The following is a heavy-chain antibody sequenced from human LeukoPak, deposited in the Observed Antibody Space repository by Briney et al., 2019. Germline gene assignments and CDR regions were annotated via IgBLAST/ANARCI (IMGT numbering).Heavy chain of an antibody. V-gene: IGHV3-30*03. D-gene: IGHD3-16*02. CDR2: ISYDGSNK. CDR1: GFTFSSYG. J-gene: IGHJ4*02. CDR3: ARDPLMITFGGVIEYYFDY. Sequence: GGSLRLSCAASGFTFSSYGMHWVRQAPGKGLEWVAVISYDGSNKYYADSVKGRFTISRDNSKNTLYLQMNSLRAEDTAVYYCARDPLMITFGGVIEYYFDYWGQGTLVTVSS.